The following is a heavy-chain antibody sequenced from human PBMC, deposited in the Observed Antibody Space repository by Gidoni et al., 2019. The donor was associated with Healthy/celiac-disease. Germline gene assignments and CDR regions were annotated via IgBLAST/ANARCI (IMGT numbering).Heavy chain of an antibody. CDR1: GFPFSSYS. J-gene: IGHJ6*02. D-gene: IGHD3-10*01. CDR2: ISSSSSYI. CDR3: ARDVISGSYYGMDV. V-gene: IGHV3-21*01. Sequence: EVQLVASGGGLVKPGGSLRLSCAASGFPFSSYSMNWVRQAPGKWMEWVSSISSSSSYIYYADSVKGRFTISRDNAKNSLYLQMNSLRAEDTAVYYCARDVISGSYYGMDVWGQGTTVTVSS.